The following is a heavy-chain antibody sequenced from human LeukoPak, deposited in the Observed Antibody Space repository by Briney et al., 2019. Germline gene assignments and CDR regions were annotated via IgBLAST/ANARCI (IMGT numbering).Heavy chain of an antibody. D-gene: IGHD4-17*01. V-gene: IGHV1-2*02. Sequence: RASVKVSCKASGYTFSSYGISWVRQAPGQGLEWMGWINPNSGGTNYAQKFQGRVTMTRDTSISTAYMELSRLRSDDTAVYYFASLGDAGFNDAFDIWGQGTMVTVSS. CDR3: ASLGDAGFNDAFDI. CDR2: INPNSGGT. CDR1: GYTFSSYG. J-gene: IGHJ3*02.